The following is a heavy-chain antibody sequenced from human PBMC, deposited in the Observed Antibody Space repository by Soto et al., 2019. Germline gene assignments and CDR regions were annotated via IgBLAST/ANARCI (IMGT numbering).Heavy chain of an antibody. V-gene: IGHV4-39*01. CDR2: IYYSGST. CDR3: ARQVVAYCSGGSCYSPNRHRFDP. CDR1: GGSISSSSYY. D-gene: IGHD2-15*01. J-gene: IGHJ5*02. Sequence: QLQLQESGPGLVKPSETLSLTCTVSGGSISSSSYYWGWIRQPPGKGLEWIGSIYYSGSTYYNPSLKRRVTISVDTSKNQFSLKLSSVTAADTAVYYCARQVVAYCSGGSCYSPNRHRFDPWGQGTLVTVSS.